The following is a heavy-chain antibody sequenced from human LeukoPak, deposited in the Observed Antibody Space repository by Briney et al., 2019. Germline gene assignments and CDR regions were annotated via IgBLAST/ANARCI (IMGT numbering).Heavy chain of an antibody. Sequence: PGGSLRLSCAASGFTFDDDAMHWVRQAPGKGLEWVSGISWNSGSIGYADSVKGRFTISRDNAKNSLYLQMNSLRAEDTALYYCAKEGDIAAAAPFDYWGQGTLVTVSS. CDR3: AKEGDIAAAAPFDY. J-gene: IGHJ4*02. CDR2: ISWNSGSI. CDR1: GFTFDDDA. V-gene: IGHV3-9*01. D-gene: IGHD6-13*01.